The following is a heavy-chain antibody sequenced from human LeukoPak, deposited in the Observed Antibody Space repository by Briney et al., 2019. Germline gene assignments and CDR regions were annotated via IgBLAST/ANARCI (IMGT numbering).Heavy chain of an antibody. V-gene: IGHV3-7*01. CDR3: ANGDGFDY. J-gene: IGHJ4*02. D-gene: IGHD5-24*01. CDR2: IKQDGSEN. CDR1: GFTFSTYW. Sequence: GGSLRLSCAASGFTFSTYWMSWVRQAPGKGLEWVANIKQDGSENYYADSVTGRFTISRDNAKNLLYLQMNSLRAEDTAVCYCANGDGFDYWGQGTLVTVSS.